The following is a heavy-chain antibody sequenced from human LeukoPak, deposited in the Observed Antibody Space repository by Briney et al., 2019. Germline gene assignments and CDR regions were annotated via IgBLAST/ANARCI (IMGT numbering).Heavy chain of an antibody. CDR3: ARARPVFGAFDI. J-gene: IGHJ3*02. V-gene: IGHV4-59*01. D-gene: IGHD2-21*01. Sequence: SETLSLTCTVSGGSISNYYWNWIRQPPGKGLEWIGYIYYSGTTNYNPSLKSRVSMSVDTSKNQFSLKLSSVTAADTAVYYCARARPVFGAFDIWGQGTMVTVSS. CDR1: GGSISNYY. CDR2: IYYSGTT.